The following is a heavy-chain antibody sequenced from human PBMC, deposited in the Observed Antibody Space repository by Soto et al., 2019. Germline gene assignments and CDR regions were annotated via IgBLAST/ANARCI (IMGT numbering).Heavy chain of an antibody. J-gene: IGHJ4*02. CDR2: IIPIFGTA. Sequence: QVQLVQSGAEVKKPGSSVKVSCKASGGTFSSYAISWVLQAPGQGLEWMGGIIPIFGTANYAQKFQGRVTITADNSTSTEYMELSSLSSEDTAVYYCASTIPGSGSYRGGFDYWGQGTLVTVSS. V-gene: IGHV1-69*06. CDR3: ASTIPGSGSYRGGFDY. CDR1: GGTFSSYA. D-gene: IGHD1-26*01.